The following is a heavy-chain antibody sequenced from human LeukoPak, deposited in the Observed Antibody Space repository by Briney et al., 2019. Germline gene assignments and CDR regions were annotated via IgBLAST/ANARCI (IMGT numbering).Heavy chain of an antibody. Sequence: KKSGPTLVNPTQTLTLTCTFSGFSFSTSGVGVGWIRQPPGKALEWLALIYWDDDERYSPSLKSRLTITKDTSKNQVVLTMTNMDPVDTATYYCAHRRPYCSSTSCYGFVFDHWGQGTLVTVSS. CDR3: AHRRPYCSSTSCYGFVFDH. D-gene: IGHD2-2*01. J-gene: IGHJ4*02. CDR2: IYWDDDE. V-gene: IGHV2-5*02. CDR1: GFSFSTSGVG.